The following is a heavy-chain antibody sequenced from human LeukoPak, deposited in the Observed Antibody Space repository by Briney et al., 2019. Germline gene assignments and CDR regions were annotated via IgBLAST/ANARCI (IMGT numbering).Heavy chain of an antibody. D-gene: IGHD1-7*01. CDR3: ARGAPRGVWNFYFDY. CDR1: GYAFSSYG. J-gene: IGHJ4*02. V-gene: IGHV1-18*01. Sequence: ASVKVSCKASGYAFSSYGIGWVRQAPGQGLEWMGWVGPYNRKTNYSQKFQGRVTMTRDTSTNTAYLELRTLRSDDTAVYYCARGAPRGVWNFYFDYWSQGTLVTVSS. CDR2: VGPYNRKT.